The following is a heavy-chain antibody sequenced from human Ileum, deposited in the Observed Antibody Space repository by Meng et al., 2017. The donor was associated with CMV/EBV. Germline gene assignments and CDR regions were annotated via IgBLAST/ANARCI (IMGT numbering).Heavy chain of an antibody. CDR3: ARDGTSGADAMDV. CDR2: IYYSGST. D-gene: IGHD3-10*01. CDR1: RGSVTSGDSY. J-gene: IGHJ6*02. Sequence: SETLSLTCSVSRGSVTSGDSYWTWVRQYPGKGLEWIGNIYYSGSTNYNPSLKSRVTISTDTSKNQFSLKLSSVTAADTAVYYCARDGTSGADAMDVWGQGTTVTSP. V-gene: IGHV4-61*08.